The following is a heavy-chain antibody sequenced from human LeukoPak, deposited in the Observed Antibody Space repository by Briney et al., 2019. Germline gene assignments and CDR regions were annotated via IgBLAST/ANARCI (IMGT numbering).Heavy chain of an antibody. CDR3: ASSVGIAAENGDGY. Sequence: SETLSLTCTVSGGSISSGDYYWSWIRQPPGTGLEWIGYIYYSGSTYYNPSLKSRVTISVDTSKNQFSLKLSSVTAADTAVYYCASSVGIAAENGDGYWGQGTLVTVSS. D-gene: IGHD6-13*01. CDR1: GGSISSGDYY. V-gene: IGHV4-30-4*08. J-gene: IGHJ4*02. CDR2: IYYSGST.